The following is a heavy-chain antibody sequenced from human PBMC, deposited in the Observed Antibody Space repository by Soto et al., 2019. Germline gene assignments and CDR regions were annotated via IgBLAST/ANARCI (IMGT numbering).Heavy chain of an antibody. V-gene: IGHV4-59*08. D-gene: IGHD5-18*01. CDR1: GGTISSYY. Sequence: SETLSLTCTVSGGTISSYYWSWIRQPPGKGLEWIGYIYYSGSTNYNPSLKSRVTISVDTSKNQFSLKLSSVTAADTAVYYCARHGYNYGGGYFDYWGQGTLVTVSS. CDR3: ARHGYNYGGGYFDY. J-gene: IGHJ4*02. CDR2: IYYSGST.